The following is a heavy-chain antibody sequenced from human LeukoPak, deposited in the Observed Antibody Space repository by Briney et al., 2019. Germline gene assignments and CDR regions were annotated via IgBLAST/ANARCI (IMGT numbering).Heavy chain of an antibody. J-gene: IGHJ4*02. CDR3: ARDTHPNYYDSSGYSSFDY. Sequence: ASVKVSCKASGYTFTSYGISWVRQAPGQGLEWMGWISAYNGNTNYAQKLQGRVTMTTDTSTSTAYMELRSLRSDDTAVYYCARDTHPNYYDSSGYSSFDYWGQGTLVTVSS. CDR2: ISAYNGNT. D-gene: IGHD3-22*01. V-gene: IGHV1-18*01. CDR1: GYTFTSYG.